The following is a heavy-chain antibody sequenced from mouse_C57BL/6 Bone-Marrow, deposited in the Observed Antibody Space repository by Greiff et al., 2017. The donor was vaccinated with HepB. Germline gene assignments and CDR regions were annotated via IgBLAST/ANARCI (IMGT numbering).Heavy chain of an antibody. Sequence: EVMLVESGGGLVQPGGSLKLSCAASGFTFSDYGMAWVRQAPRKGPEWVAFISNLAYSIYYADTVTGRFTISRENAKNTLYLEMSSLRAEDTAMYYCARGGGTMDYWGQGTSVTVSS. CDR3: ARGGGTMDY. V-gene: IGHV5-15*01. CDR2: ISNLAYSI. J-gene: IGHJ4*01. CDR1: GFTFSDYG.